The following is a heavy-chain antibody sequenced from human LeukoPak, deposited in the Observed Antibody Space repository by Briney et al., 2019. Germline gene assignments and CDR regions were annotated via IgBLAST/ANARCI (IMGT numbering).Heavy chain of an antibody. V-gene: IGHV4-59*08. D-gene: IGHD7-27*01. Sequence: SETLSLTCTVSGGSISSYYWSWIRQPPGKGLDWIGYIYSSGSTYYNPSLKSRVTISVDTSKNRFSLKLSTVTAADTAVYYCARRPTGDPKFDYWGQGTLVTVSS. CDR1: GGSISSYY. CDR2: IYSSGST. J-gene: IGHJ4*02. CDR3: ARRPTGDPKFDY.